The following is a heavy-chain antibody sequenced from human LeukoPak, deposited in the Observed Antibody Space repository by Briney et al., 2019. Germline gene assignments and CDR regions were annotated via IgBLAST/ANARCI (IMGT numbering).Heavy chain of an antibody. D-gene: IGHD6-13*01. CDR1: GYTFTRYY. J-gene: IGHJ3*02. Sequence: ASVKVSCKASGYTFTRYYMHWVRQAPGQGLEWMGIINPSGGSTSYAQKFQGRVTMTRDTSTSTVYMELSSLRSEDTAVYYCARARRAAAGTPDDAFDIWGQGTMVTVSS. V-gene: IGHV1-46*03. CDR3: ARARRAAAGTPDDAFDI. CDR2: INPSGGST.